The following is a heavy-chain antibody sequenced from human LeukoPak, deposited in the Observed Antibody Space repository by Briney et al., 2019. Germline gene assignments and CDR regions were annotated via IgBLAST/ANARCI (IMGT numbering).Heavy chain of an antibody. V-gene: IGHV4-4*07. CDR2: FYTSGST. CDR3: AIEHCYDSSRYYSVESDAFDF. D-gene: IGHD3-22*01. Sequence: SETLSLTCTVSSASISRYYSSWIRQPAGKGLEWIGRFYTSGSTNYNPSLKSRVAISVDKSNNQFSLKLSSVTAADTAIYYSAIEHCYDSSRYYSVESDAFDFWGQGTMVTVSS. CDR1: SASISRYY. J-gene: IGHJ3*01.